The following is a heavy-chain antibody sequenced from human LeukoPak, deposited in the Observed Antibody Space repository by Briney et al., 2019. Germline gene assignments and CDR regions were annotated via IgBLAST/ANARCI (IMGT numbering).Heavy chain of an antibody. Sequence: ASVKVSCKASGYTFTGYHMHWVRQAPGQGLEWMGRINPNSGDTNYAQKFQGRVTMTRDTSISTAYMELSRLRSDDTAVYYCARSARGRSHYDSSGYYYVADWFDPWGQGTLVTVSS. J-gene: IGHJ5*02. V-gene: IGHV1-2*06. CDR3: ARSARGRSHYDSSGYYYVADWFDP. CDR2: INPNSGDT. CDR1: GYTFTGYH. D-gene: IGHD3-22*01.